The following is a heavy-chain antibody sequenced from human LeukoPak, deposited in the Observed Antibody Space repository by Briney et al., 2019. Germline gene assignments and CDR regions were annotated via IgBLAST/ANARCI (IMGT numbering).Heavy chain of an antibody. D-gene: IGHD6-13*01. V-gene: IGHV3-21*01. Sequence: PGGSLRLSCAVSGFTFTTYVMSWVRQAPGKGLEWVSSISSSSSYIYYADSVKGRFTISRDNAENSLYLQMNSLRGEDTGVYYCARVIRQQLGDYWGQGTLVTVSS. CDR3: ARVIRQQLGDY. CDR2: ISSSSSYI. J-gene: IGHJ4*02. CDR1: GFTFTTYV.